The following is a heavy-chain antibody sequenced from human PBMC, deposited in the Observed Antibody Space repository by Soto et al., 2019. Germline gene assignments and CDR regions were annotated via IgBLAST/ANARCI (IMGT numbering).Heavy chain of an antibody. CDR1: GGAVSSGTYY. J-gene: IGHJ5*02. CDR3: TRGPPRVQWFDP. V-gene: IGHV4-61*01. CDR2: IYFTGST. Sequence: PSETLSLTCTVSGGAVSSGTYYWSWIRPPPGKGLEWIGHIYFTGSTNYNPSLKSRVTMSLDTSRNQFSLKLSSVTAADTAVYYCTRGPPRVQWFDPWGLGTLVTVSS.